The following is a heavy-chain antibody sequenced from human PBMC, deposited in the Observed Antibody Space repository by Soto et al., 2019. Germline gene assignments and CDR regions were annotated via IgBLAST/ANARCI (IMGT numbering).Heavy chain of an antibody. CDR3: ARDPDYYDSSGYYRESAGFDI. CDR2: TYYRSKWYN. J-gene: IGHJ3*02. D-gene: IGHD3-22*01. Sequence: SQTLSLTCAISGDSVSSNSAAWNWIRQSSSRGLEWLGRTYYRSKWYNDYAVSVKSRITINPDTSKNQFSLQLNSVTPEDTAVYYCARDPDYYDSSGYYRESAGFDIWGQGTMVTVSS. CDR1: GDSVSSNSAA. V-gene: IGHV6-1*01.